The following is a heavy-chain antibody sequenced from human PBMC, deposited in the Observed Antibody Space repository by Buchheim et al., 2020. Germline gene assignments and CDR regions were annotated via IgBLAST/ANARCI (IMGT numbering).Heavy chain of an antibody. Sequence: EVQLVESGGGLVQPGGSLRLSCAASGFNFSDHYMDWVRQVPGKGLEWVGRTGNKANYYSTQYAASVKGRFTISRDDSMNSVFLQKNSLKSEDTSVYYCARGYYDSSGAQGMEYWGQGAL. CDR1: GFNFSDHY. CDR2: TGNKANYYST. J-gene: IGHJ4*02. D-gene: IGHD3-22*01. V-gene: IGHV3-72*01. CDR3: ARGYYDSSGAQGMEY.